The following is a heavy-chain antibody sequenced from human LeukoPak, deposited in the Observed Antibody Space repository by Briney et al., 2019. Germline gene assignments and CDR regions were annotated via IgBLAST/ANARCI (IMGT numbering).Heavy chain of an antibody. CDR3: ASLNYYDSSGYYADTGS. D-gene: IGHD3-22*01. J-gene: IGHJ5*02. V-gene: IGHV1-69*13. CDR1: GGTFISYA. Sequence: SVKVSCKASGGTFISYAFSWVRQAPGQGLEWMGGIIPIFGTANYAQKFQGRVTITADESTSTAYMEVSSLRSEDTAVYYCASLNYYDSSGYYADTGSWGQGTLVTVSS. CDR2: IIPIFGTA.